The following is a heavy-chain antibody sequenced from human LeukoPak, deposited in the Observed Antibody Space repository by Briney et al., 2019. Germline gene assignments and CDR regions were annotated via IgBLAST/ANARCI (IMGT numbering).Heavy chain of an antibody. CDR2: IKPDGSEK. D-gene: IGHD2-2*01. CDR1: GFTFSDNL. J-gene: IGHJ4*02. Sequence: GGSLRLSCATSGFTFSDNLMTWVRQVPGKGREGVAAIKPDGSEKHYVDSVRGRFTISRVNAETSLYLQMNNLRVEDTAVYHCTKGGFATSWYWIYWGQGTLVTVSS. CDR3: TKGGFATSWYWIY. V-gene: IGHV3-7*03.